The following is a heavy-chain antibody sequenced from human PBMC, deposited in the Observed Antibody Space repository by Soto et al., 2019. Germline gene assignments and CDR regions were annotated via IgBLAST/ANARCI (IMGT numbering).Heavy chain of an antibody. CDR2: IVVGSGNT. J-gene: IGHJ4*02. Sequence: ASVKVSCKASGFTFTSSAVQWVRQARGQRLEWIGWIVVGSGNTNYAQKFQERVTITRDMSTSTAYMELSSLRSEDTAVYYCAASLQYTRNWNYGHWGQGTLVTVSS. D-gene: IGHD1-7*01. CDR3: AASLQYTRNWNYGH. CDR1: GFTFTSSA. V-gene: IGHV1-58*01.